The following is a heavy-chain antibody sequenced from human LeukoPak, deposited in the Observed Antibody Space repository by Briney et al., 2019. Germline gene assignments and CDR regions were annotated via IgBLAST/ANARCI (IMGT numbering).Heavy chain of an antibody. CDR3: AKDRGDGYSYGYYFDY. J-gene: IGHJ4*02. Sequence: GGSLRLSCAASGITVSTNYMSWVRQAPGKGLEWVSIIYSGGATFYADSVKGRFTISRENSKNTLWLQMNSLRAEDTAVYYCAKDRGDGYSYGYYFDYWGQGTLVTVSS. CDR1: GITVSTNY. V-gene: IGHV3-66*01. D-gene: IGHD5-18*01. CDR2: IYSGGAT.